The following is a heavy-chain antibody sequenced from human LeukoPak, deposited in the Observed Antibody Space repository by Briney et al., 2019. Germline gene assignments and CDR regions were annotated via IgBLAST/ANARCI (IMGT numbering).Heavy chain of an antibody. V-gene: IGHV1-18*01. Sequence: ASVKVSCKASGYTFTSYGISWVRQAPGQGLEWMGWISAHNGNTNYAQKLQGRVTMTTDTSTSTAYMELRSLRSDDTAVYYCARDGGGCTNGVCYYYYYYGMDVWGQGTTVTVSS. J-gene: IGHJ6*02. CDR3: ARDGGGCTNGVCYYYYYYGMDV. CDR2: ISAHNGNT. CDR1: GYTFTSYG. D-gene: IGHD2-8*01.